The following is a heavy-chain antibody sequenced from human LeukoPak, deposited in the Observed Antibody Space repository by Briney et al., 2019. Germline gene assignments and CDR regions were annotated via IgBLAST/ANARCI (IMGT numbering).Heavy chain of an antibody. J-gene: IGHJ4*02. D-gene: IGHD4-11*01. Sequence: GRSLRLSCSASGFTFGDYAMNWFRQAPGKGLEWVGFIRSKPYGGTPEYAASVKGRITFSRDDSRSIAYLQMNSLKTEDTAVYYCTRAHPTGPKNDYWGQGTLVTVSS. CDR1: GFTFGDYA. CDR3: TRAHPTGPKNDY. V-gene: IGHV3-49*03. CDR2: IRSKPYGGTP.